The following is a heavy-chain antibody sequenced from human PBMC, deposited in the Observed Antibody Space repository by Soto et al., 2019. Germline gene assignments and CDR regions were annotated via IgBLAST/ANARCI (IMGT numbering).Heavy chain of an antibody. D-gene: IGHD2-15*01. Sequence: QVQLQESGPGLVKPSQTLSLTCTVSGDSISSGDYFWSWIRQPPGKAHEWIGYIYYSGSTYYNPSLESRLTISVDTSQNQFSLRLSSVTAADTAVYYCARGVKISRMFDYLGQGTLVTVSS. V-gene: IGHV4-30-4*01. CDR1: GDSISSGDYF. J-gene: IGHJ4*02. CDR3: ARGVKISRMFDY. CDR2: IYYSGST.